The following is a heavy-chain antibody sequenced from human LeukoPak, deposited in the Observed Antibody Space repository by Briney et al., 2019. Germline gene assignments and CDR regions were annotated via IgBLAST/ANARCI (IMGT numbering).Heavy chain of an antibody. D-gene: IGHD1-7*01. J-gene: IGHJ6*02. Sequence: ASVKVSCKASGYTFTSYYMHWVRQARGQGLEWMGIINPSGGSTSYAQKFQGRVTMTRDTSTSTVYMELSSLRSEDTAVYYCARDTRVLELPIYYYYYGMDVWGQGTTVTVSS. CDR2: INPSGGST. V-gene: IGHV1-46*01. CDR1: GYTFTSYY. CDR3: ARDTRVLELPIYYYYYGMDV.